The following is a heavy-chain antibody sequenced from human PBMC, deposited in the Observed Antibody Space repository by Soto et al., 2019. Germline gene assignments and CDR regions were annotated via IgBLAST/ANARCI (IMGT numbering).Heavy chain of an antibody. J-gene: IGHJ5*02. D-gene: IGHD6-13*01. V-gene: IGHV1-8*01. CDR2: MNPGSGQT. Sequence: ASVKVSCNASGYTFVNFDISWVRQAAGQGLEWLGWMNPGSGQTGYASKFQGRVAMTRDASTGTSHLELSSLTSGDTAVYYCARMSSAGTLNWFDPWRDVTLVTVSS. CDR1: GYTFVNFD. CDR3: ARMSSAGTLNWFDP.